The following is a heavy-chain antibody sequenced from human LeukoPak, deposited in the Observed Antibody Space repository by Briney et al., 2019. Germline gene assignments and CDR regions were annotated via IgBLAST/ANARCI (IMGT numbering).Heavy chain of an antibody. V-gene: IGHV4-34*01. CDR3: ARLVVWGSYRSDY. CDR1: GDSIIGYY. CDR2: INHSGST. D-gene: IGHD3-16*02. J-gene: IGHJ4*02. Sequence: MTSETLSLTCSVSGDSIIGYYWSWIRQPPGKGLEWIGEINHSGSTNYNPSLKSRVTISVDTSKNQFSLKLSSVTAADTAVYYCARLVVWGSYRSDYWGQGTLVTVSS.